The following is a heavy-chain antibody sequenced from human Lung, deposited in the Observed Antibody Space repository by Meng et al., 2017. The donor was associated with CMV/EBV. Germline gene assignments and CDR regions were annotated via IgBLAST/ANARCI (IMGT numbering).Heavy chain of an antibody. CDR2: IQYDGSNK. D-gene: IGHD2-15*01. Sequence: GGSXRLSCEASGFAFNSYGMHWVRQAPGKGLAWVAFIQYDGSNKYYADSVKGRFTISRDNSKNTLYVQMNSLRAEDTAVYYCAKDREQWWWGYYGMDIWGQGXTVTVSS. CDR1: GFAFNSYG. V-gene: IGHV3-30*02. J-gene: IGHJ6*02. CDR3: AKDREQWWWGYYGMDI.